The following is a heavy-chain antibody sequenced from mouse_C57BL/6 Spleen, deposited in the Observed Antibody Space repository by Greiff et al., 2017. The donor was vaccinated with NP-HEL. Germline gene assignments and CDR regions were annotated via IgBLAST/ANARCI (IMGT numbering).Heavy chain of an antibody. Sequence: EVQGVESGGGLVKPGGSLKLSCAASGFTFSDYGMYWVRQAPEKGLEWVAYISSGSSTIYYADTVKGRFTISRDNAKNTLFLQMTSLRSEDTAMYYGASITTAFAYWGQGTLVTVAA. V-gene: IGHV5-17*01. CDR1: GFTFSDYG. CDR2: ISSGSSTI. D-gene: IGHD1-1*01. J-gene: IGHJ3*01. CDR3: ASITTAFAY.